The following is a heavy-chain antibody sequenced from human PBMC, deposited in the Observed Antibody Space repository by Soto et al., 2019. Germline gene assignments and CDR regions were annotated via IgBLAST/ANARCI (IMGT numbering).Heavy chain of an antibody. D-gene: IGHD1-1*01. CDR3: ARGGGMGTIFDH. J-gene: IGHJ4*02. CDR2: IYYTETT. Sequence: PSETLSLTCNISGGSISSYYWNWIRQPPGKGLEWIGYIYYTETTNYNPSLKSRVTISADTSKKRFSLKLSSVTAADTAVYYCARGGGMGTIFDHCGQRTPVTVSS. CDR1: GGSISSYY. V-gene: IGHV4-59*01.